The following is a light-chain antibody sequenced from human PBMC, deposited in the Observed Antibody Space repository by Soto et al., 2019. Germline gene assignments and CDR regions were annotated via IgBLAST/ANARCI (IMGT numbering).Light chain of an antibody. J-gene: IGKJ5*01. CDR1: QSISRW. V-gene: IGKV1-5*03. CDR3: QQYNSYSIT. CDR2: MAS. Sequence: DIQMTQSPSTLSASVRDRVTITCRASQSISRWLAWYQQKPGKAPKLLIYMASNLQSGGPSSFSGSGSGTEFTLTISTLLPDVFAIYSFQQYNSYSITFGQGTRLEMK.